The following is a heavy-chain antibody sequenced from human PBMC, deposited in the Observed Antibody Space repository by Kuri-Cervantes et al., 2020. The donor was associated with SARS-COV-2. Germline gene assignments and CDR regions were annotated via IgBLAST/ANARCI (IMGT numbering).Heavy chain of an antibody. CDR2: ISSGSRHI. CDR3: ARVDPAHRFNYGDYFDY. Sequence: GGSLRLSCAASDFKFSTYTMNWVRQAPGGGLEWVSSISSGSRHIYYADSVRGRFTISRDDAKNSLFLQMSGLRAEDSALYYCARVDPAHRFNYGDYFDYWGQGTLVTVSS. V-gene: IGHV3-21*01. CDR1: DFKFSTYT. D-gene: IGHD4-17*01. J-gene: IGHJ4*02.